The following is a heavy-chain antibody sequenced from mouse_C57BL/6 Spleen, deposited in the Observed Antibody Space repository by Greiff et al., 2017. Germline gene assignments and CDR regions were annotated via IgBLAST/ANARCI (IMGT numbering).Heavy chain of an antibody. D-gene: IGHD1-1*01. V-gene: IGHV5-9-1*02. CDR2: ISSGGDYI. J-gene: IGHJ4*01. CDR3: TRGGITTEDYAMDY. Sequence: EVMLVESGEGLVKPGGSLKLSCAASGFTFSSYAMSWVRQTPEKRLEWVAYISSGGDYIYYADTVKGRFTISRDNARNTLYLQMSSLKSEDTAMYYCTRGGITTEDYAMDYWGQGTSVTVSS. CDR1: GFTFSSYA.